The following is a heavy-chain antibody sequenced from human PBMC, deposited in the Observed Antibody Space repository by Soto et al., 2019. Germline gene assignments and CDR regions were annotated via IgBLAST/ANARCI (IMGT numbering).Heavy chain of an antibody. V-gene: IGHV4-4*02. CDR3: ASTGTVTRGYAFDI. J-gene: IGHJ3*02. Sequence: QVQLQQSGPGLVTPSGTLSLTCAVSSGSISSSNWWSWVRQPPGKGLEWIGEIYHSGTTNYNPSLKSRVTVSVDTSKNQVSLNVSSVTAADTAVYYCASTGTVTRGYAFDIGGQGKMVTVSS. CDR1: SGSISSSNW. D-gene: IGHD4-17*01. CDR2: IYHSGTT.